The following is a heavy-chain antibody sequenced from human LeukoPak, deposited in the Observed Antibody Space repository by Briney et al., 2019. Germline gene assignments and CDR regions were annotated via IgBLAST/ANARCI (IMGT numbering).Heavy chain of an antibody. Sequence: PSVTLSLTCTVSGGSISSYYWRWLRQPPGKGLEWIGYIYYSGSTNYNPSLKSRVTISVDTSKNQFSLKLSSVTAADTAVYYCARGHDYGDHWGQGTLVTVSS. V-gene: IGHV4-59*01. CDR1: GGSISSYY. CDR3: ARGHDYGDH. CDR2: IYYSGST. J-gene: IGHJ4*02.